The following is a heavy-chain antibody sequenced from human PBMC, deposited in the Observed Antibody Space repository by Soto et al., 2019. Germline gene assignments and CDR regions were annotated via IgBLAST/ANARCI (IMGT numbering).Heavy chain of an antibody. V-gene: IGHV4-59*01. J-gene: IGHJ5*02. CDR3: ARVNSYSGYDYVLDP. Sequence: SETLSLTCTVSGGSISSYYWSWIRQPPGKGLEWIGYIYYSGSTNYNPSLKSRVTISVDTSKNQFSLKLSSVTAADTAVYYCARVNSYSGYDYVLDPWGQGTLVTVSS. D-gene: IGHD5-12*01. CDR2: IYYSGST. CDR1: GGSISSYY.